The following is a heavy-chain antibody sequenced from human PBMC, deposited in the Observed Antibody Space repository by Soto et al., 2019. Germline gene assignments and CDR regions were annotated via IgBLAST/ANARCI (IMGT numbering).Heavy chain of an antibody. Sequence: QVQVQESGPGLVKPSETLSLTCTVSGGSISSYYVSWIRQSAGKGLECIGRIDTSGTTNYNPSLKSRVTMSVDASESQFSLNLSSVTAADTAVYYCARGPRGYVYYHGMDVWGQGTTVTVSS. CDR3: ARGPRGYVYYHGMDV. V-gene: IGHV4-4*07. J-gene: IGHJ6*02. D-gene: IGHD3-16*01. CDR2: IDTSGTT. CDR1: GGSISSYY.